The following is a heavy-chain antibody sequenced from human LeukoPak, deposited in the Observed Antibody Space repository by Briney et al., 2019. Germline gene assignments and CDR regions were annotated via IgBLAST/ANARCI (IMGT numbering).Heavy chain of an antibody. CDR2: INSDGSTT. V-gene: IGHV3-74*01. CDR3: ARDRYGAHDY. D-gene: IGHD3-16*01. CDR1: GFTFSSYW. Sequence: GGSLRLSCAASGFTFSSYWMHWARQPPGKGLEWVSRINSDGSTTAYADSVKGRFTISGDYAKNTLYLQMNSLRAEDTAVYYCARDRYGAHDYWGQGTLVTVSS. J-gene: IGHJ4*02.